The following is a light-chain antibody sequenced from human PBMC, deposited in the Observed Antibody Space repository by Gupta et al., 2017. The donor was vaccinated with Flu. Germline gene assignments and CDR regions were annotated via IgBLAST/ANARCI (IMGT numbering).Light chain of an antibody. CDR1: SSDIGGYNF. CDR3: TSYTSSSTVL. J-gene: IGLJ2*01. Sequence: QSALTQPPYVSGSPVQSIILSSTGTSSDIGGYNFVSWYQQHPGKAPNLIIYDVNIRPSGVSNRFSGSKSDNTASLIISGLQAEDEADYYCTSYTSSSTVLFGGGTRLTVL. V-gene: IGLV2-14*01. CDR2: DVN.